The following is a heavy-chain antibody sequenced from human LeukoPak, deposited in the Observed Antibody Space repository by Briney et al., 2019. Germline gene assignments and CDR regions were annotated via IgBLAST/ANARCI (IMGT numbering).Heavy chain of an antibody. CDR3: ARAVGNSGSDY. Sequence: GGSLRLSCAASGFSFSSYWMTWVRQAPGKGLEWLANIKEDGTEQHYEDTLKGRVTISRDNAQNSVYLHMTGLRVEDTAVYYCARAVGNSGSDYWGQGTLVTVSS. CDR2: IKEDGTEQ. J-gene: IGHJ4*02. CDR1: GFSFSSYW. D-gene: IGHD4-23*01. V-gene: IGHV3-7*04.